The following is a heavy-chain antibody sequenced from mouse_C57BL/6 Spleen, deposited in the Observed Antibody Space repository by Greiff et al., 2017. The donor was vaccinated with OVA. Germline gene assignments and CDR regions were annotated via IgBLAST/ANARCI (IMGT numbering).Heavy chain of an antibody. Sequence: EVKVVESGGDLVKPGGSLKLSCAASGFTFSSYGMSWVRQTPDKRLEWVATISSGGSYTYYPDSVKGRFTISRDNAKNTLYLQMSSLKSEDTAMYYCARHDDYDEAAWFAYWGQGTLVTVSA. V-gene: IGHV5-6*01. CDR2: ISSGGSYT. CDR3: ARHDDYDEAAWFAY. CDR1: GFTFSSYG. J-gene: IGHJ3*01. D-gene: IGHD2-4*01.